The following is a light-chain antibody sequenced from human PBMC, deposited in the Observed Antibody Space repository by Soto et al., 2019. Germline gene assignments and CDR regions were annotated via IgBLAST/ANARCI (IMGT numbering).Light chain of an antibody. CDR1: QSISSW. CDR3: QQYNSYSYT. CDR2: KAS. J-gene: IGKJ2*01. Sequence: DIQMTQSPSTLSASVGDRVTITCRASQSISSWLAWYQQKPGKAPKLLIYKASSLESGVPSRFSGSGSGTEFTLTISGLQPDDFATYYCQQYNSYSYTFGQGTKVDIK. V-gene: IGKV1-5*03.